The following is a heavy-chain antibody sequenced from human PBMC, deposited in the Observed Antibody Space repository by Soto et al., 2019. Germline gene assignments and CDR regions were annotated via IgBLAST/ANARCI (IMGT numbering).Heavy chain of an antibody. CDR3: ARDYYRFNSGYGFSIDV. D-gene: IGHD5-12*01. Sequence: PGGSLRLACAASGFTSSSYAMSWVRQAPGKGLEWVSAISGSGGSTYYADSVKGRFTISRDNSKNTLYLQMNSLRAEDTAVYYCARDYYRFNSGYGFSIDVWGPGTTVTVSS. CDR2: ISGSGGST. V-gene: IGHV3-23*01. CDR1: GFTSSSYA. J-gene: IGHJ6*02.